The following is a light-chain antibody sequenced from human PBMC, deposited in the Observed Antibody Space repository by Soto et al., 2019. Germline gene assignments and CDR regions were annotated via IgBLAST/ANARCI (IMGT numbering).Light chain of an antibody. J-gene: IGKJ1*01. CDR2: WAS. CDR3: QQYVAKLWT. Sequence: DIVMTQSPDSLAVSLGERATINCKSSQSLVYSANNKNYLAWYQQKPGQPPKLLIYWASVRESGVPDRFSGSGSGTDFTLTISSLQAEDVADYYCQQYVAKLWTFGQGTKVEVK. CDR1: QSLVYSANNKNY. V-gene: IGKV4-1*01.